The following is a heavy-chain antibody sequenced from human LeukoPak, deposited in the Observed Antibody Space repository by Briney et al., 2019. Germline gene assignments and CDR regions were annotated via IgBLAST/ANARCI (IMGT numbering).Heavy chain of an antibody. D-gene: IGHD4-23*01. Sequence: GGSLRLSCAASGFTFSSYAMHWVRQAPGKGLEYVSAVSSNGGSTYYANSVKGRFTISRDNSKNTLYLQMGSLRAEDIAVYYCARVGNVDYFDYWGQGTLVTVSS. J-gene: IGHJ4*02. V-gene: IGHV3-64*01. CDR1: GFTFSSYA. CDR3: ARVGNVDYFDY. CDR2: VSSNGGST.